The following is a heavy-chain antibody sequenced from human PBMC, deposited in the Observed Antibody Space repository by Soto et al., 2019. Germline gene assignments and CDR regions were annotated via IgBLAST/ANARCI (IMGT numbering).Heavy chain of an antibody. CDR3: ARHLWVGSSWYLGAFDI. J-gene: IGHJ3*02. D-gene: IGHD6-13*01. CDR2: IYYSGIT. CDR1: GDSISNYY. V-gene: IGHV4-59*08. Sequence: QVQLQESGPGLVKPSETLSLTCTVSGDSISNYYWSWIRQPPGKGLEWIGYIYYSGITNYTPSLKSLVSISVITPMSQFSLKLSSVTAADTAVYYCARHLWVGSSWYLGAFDIWGQGTMVTVSS.